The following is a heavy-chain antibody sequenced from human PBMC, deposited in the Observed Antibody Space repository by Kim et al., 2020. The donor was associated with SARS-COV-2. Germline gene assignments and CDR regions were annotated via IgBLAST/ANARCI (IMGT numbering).Heavy chain of an antibody. V-gene: IGHV1-18*01. CDR2: ISAYNGNT. D-gene: IGHD6-13*01. Sequence: ASVKVSCKASGYTFTSYGISWVRQAPGQGLEWMGWISAYNGNTNYAQKLQGRVTMTTDTSTSTAYMELRSLRSDDTAVYYCVRDLSIAAAAVYYYYGMDVWGQGTTVTVSS. J-gene: IGHJ6*02. CDR3: VRDLSIAAAAVYYYYGMDV. CDR1: GYTFTSYG.